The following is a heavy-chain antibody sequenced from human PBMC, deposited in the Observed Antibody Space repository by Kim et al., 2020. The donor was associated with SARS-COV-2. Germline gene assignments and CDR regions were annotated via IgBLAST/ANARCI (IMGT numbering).Heavy chain of an antibody. Sequence: SETLSLTCAVYGGSFSGYYWSWIRQPPGKGLEWIGEINHSGSTNYNPSLKSRVTISVDTSKNQFSLKLSSVTAADTAVYYCARGLGITIFGGAVSLGYWG. CDR3: ARGLGITIFGGAVSLGY. D-gene: IGHD3-3*01. J-gene: IGHJ4*01. CDR2: INHSGST. CDR1: GGSFSGYY. V-gene: IGHV4-34*01.